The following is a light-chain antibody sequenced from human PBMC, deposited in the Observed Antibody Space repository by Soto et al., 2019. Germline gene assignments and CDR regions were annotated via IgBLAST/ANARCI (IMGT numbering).Light chain of an antibody. Sequence: DSQIAQSPSCVSACGGGIVTITCRASQGISKWLAWYQQKPGEAPKLLIYAASNLRSGVPPRFCGSGSGTDFTLTISSLQPEDFATYYCQQANSLFPLNFGGGTKVDIK. J-gene: IGKJ4*01. V-gene: IGKV1-12*01. CDR3: QQANSLFPLN. CDR2: AAS. CDR1: QGISKW.